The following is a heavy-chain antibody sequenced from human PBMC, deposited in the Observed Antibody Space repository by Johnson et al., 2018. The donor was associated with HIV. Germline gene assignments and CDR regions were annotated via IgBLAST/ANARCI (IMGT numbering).Heavy chain of an antibody. J-gene: IGHJ3*01. Sequence: QMLLVESGGGVVQPGRSLRLSCAASGFTFSNYGMHWVRQTPGKGLEWVAVIGYDGSNKYYADSVKGRFTISRDNSEDTLYLQMNSLKAEDTSVYYCASLSADAFAFWGQGTMVIVSS. CDR2: IGYDGSNK. CDR1: GFTFSNYG. CDR3: ASLSADAFAF. V-gene: IGHV3-33*01.